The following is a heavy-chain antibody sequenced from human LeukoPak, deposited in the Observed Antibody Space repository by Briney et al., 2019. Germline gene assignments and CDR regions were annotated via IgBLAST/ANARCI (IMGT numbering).Heavy chain of an antibody. CDR1: GYSISFGYY. CDR2: IHHSGST. Sequence: SETLSLTCTVSGYSISFGYYWGWIRQPPGKGLEWIGSIHHSGSTYYNPSLKSRVTISVDTSKNQFSLKLSSVTAADTAVYYCARGPRGTAVTDWGQGTLVTVSS. V-gene: IGHV4-38-2*02. J-gene: IGHJ4*02. CDR3: ARGPRGTAVTD. D-gene: IGHD4-17*01.